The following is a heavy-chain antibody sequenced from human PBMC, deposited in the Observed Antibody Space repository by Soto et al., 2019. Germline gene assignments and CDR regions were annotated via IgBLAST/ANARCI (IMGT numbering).Heavy chain of an antibody. D-gene: IGHD6-13*01. CDR3: ARDLAAGDH. CDR2: INPTSGST. V-gene: IGHV1-46*01. J-gene: IGHJ4*02. CDR1: GYTFTNYY. Sequence: QVQLVQSGAEVKKPGASVKVSCKASGYTFTNYYIHWVRQAPGQGLEWMGIINPTSGSTNYAQKFQGRVTLTYDTSTTTVYMERSGLRYEDTAVLYCARDLAAGDHWGQGTVLTVSS.